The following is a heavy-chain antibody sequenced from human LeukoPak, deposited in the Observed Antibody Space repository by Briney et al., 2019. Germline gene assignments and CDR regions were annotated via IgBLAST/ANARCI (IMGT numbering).Heavy chain of an antibody. CDR3: ARTEWLRSGYYFDY. CDR1: GFTFSSYS. D-gene: IGHD5-12*01. Sequence: GGSLRLSCAASGFTFSSYSMNWVRQAPGKGLEWVSSISSSSSYINYADSVRGRFTISRDNAKNSLFLQMDSLRAEDTAVYYCARTEWLRSGYYFDYWGQGTLVTVSS. V-gene: IGHV3-21*01. J-gene: IGHJ4*02. CDR2: ISSSSSYI.